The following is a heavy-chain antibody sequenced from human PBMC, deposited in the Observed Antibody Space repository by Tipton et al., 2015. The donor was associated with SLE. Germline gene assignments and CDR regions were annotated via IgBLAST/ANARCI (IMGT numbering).Heavy chain of an antibody. V-gene: IGHV4-61*02. CDR2: IYSRGST. CDR3: ARQGNGGQWLDRDWFDP. D-gene: IGHD6-19*01. CDR1: GGSISSGSYY. J-gene: IGHJ5*02. Sequence: TLSLTCNVSGGSISSGSYYWTWIRQPAGKGLEWIGRIYSRGSTNYNPSLMSRVTISADTSKNHFSLKLSSVTAADTAVYYCARQGNGGQWLDRDWFDPWGQGTLVTVSS.